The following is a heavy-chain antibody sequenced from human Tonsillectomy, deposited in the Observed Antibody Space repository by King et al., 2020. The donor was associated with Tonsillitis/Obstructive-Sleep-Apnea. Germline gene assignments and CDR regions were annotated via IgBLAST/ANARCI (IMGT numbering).Heavy chain of an antibody. J-gene: IGHJ3*02. Sequence: VQLVESGGGLVQPGGSLRISCAASGFTFRSYAMSWVRQAPGKGLEWVSAISGSGGSTYYADSVKGRFTISRDNSKNTLYLQMNSLRAEDTAVYYCAKSHLPNHDAFDIWGQGTMVTVSS. CDR2: ISGSGGST. CDR1: GFTFRSYA. CDR3: AKSHLPNHDAFDI. V-gene: IGHV3-23*04.